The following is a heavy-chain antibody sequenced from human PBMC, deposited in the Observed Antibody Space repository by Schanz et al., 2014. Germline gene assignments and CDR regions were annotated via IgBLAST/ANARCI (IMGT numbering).Heavy chain of an antibody. D-gene: IGHD4-17*01. Sequence: VQLVESGGGLVQPGGSLRLSCTASGFTFSVYSMHWVRQAPGKGLEWVAVISYDGSDKFYADSVKGRFTISRDNSNNTLSLQMNSLRNEDTAVYYCAKDRGGDYEVSYYYGMDVWGQGTTVTVSS. CDR3: AKDRGGDYEVSYYYGMDV. V-gene: IGHV3-30*04. J-gene: IGHJ6*02. CDR1: GFTFSVYS. CDR2: ISYDGSDK.